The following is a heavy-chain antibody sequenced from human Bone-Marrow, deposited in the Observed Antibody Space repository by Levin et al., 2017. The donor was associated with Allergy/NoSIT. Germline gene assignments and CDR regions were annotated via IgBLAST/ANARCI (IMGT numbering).Heavy chain of an antibody. Sequence: SQTLSLTCTVSGGSISSSSYYWGWIRQPPGKGLEWIGTIYYSGSTYYNPSLKSRVTISIDMSKNQFSLKLSSVTAADTAVYYGEREVAYDGPSDYSGMDVWGQGTTVTVSS. V-gene: IGHV4-39*07. CDR3: EREVAYDGPSDYSGMDV. CDR1: GGSISSSSYY. D-gene: IGHD5-12*01. J-gene: IGHJ6*02. CDR2: IYYSGST.